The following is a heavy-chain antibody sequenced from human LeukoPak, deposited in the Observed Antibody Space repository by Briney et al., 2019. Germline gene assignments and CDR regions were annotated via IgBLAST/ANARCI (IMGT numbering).Heavy chain of an antibody. CDR3: ARGLRFLEWLCDY. CDR1: AFTFSRYG. J-gene: IGHJ4*02. Sequence: GGSLRLSCAASAFTFSRYGMHWVRQAPGKGLEWVAFIRYDGSNKYYADSVKGRFTISRDNAKNSLYLQMNSLRAEDTAVYYCARGLRFLEWLCDYWGQGTLVTVSS. V-gene: IGHV3-30*02. D-gene: IGHD3-3*01. CDR2: IRYDGSNK.